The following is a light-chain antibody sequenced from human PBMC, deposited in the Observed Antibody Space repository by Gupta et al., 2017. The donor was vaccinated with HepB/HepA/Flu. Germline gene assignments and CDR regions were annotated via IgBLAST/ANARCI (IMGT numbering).Light chain of an antibody. V-gene: IGKV1-12*02. CDR3: QQSNSFPST. J-gene: IGKJ3*01. Sequence: DIQITQSPSSVSASVGDRVTITCRASQSISTWLAWYQQEPGKAPKLLISATSSLQSGVPSRFSGSGSGTEFTLTISSLQPEDSATYYCQQSNSFPSTFGHGTKVEIK. CDR1: QSISTW. CDR2: ATS.